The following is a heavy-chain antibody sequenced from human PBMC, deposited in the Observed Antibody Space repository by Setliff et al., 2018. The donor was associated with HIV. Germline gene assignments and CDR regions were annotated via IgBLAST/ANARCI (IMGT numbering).Heavy chain of an antibody. Sequence: GSLRLSCAASGFIFSNYDMNWVRQTPGKGLDWISYISSRGSTIYYTDSVKGRFTISRDNSKNTVYLQMNSLRVEDTAVYYCARELYREWDYWGQGTLVTVSS. CDR1: GFIFSNYD. J-gene: IGHJ4*02. V-gene: IGHV3-48*01. D-gene: IGHD3-16*02. CDR2: ISSRGSTI. CDR3: ARELYREWDY.